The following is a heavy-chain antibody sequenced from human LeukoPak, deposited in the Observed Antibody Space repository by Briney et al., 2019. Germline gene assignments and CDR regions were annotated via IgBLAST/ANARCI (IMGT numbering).Heavy chain of an antibody. D-gene: IGHD3-22*01. CDR3: ARDTDSSDYWGAFDI. CDR2: INPNSGGT. J-gene: IGHJ3*02. V-gene: IGHV1-2*02. CDR1: GYTFTGYY. Sequence: ASVKVSCKASGYTFTGYYMHWVRQAPGQGLEWMGWINPNSGGTNYAQKFQGRVTMTRDTSISTAYMELSRLRSDDTAVYYCARDTDSSDYWGAFDIWGQGTMVTVSS.